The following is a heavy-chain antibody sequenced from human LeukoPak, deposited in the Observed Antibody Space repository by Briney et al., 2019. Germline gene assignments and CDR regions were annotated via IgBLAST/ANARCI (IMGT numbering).Heavy chain of an antibody. CDR1: GFTFSDYH. Sequence: GGSLRLSCAASGFTFSDYHMSWIRQAPGKGLEWVASINHNGNVNYYVDSVKGRFTISRDNAKNSLYLQMSNLRAKDTAVYFCARGGGLDVWGQGATVTVSS. D-gene: IGHD3-16*01. V-gene: IGHV3-7*03. CDR2: INHNGNVN. J-gene: IGHJ6*02. CDR3: ARGGGLDV.